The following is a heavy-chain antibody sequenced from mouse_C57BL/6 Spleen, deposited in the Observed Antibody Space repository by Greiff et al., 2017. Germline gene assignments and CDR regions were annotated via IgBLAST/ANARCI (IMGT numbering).Heavy chain of an antibody. CDR3: VRSITTVGATDYFDY. Sequence: EVQRVESGGGLVQPKGSLKLSCAASGFTFNTYAMHWVRQAPGKGLEWVARIRSKSSNYATYYADSVKDRFTISRDDSQSMLYLQMNNLKTEDTAMYDGVRSITTVGATDYFDYWGQGTTLTVSS. CDR1: GFTFNTYA. J-gene: IGHJ2*01. CDR2: IRSKSSNYAT. D-gene: IGHD1-1*01. V-gene: IGHV10-3*01.